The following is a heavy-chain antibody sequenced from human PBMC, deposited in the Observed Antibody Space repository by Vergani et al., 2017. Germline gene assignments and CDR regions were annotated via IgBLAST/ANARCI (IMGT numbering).Heavy chain of an antibody. CDR1: GFTFSSYA. V-gene: IGHV3-23*01. Sequence: EVQLLESGGGLVQPGGSLRLSCAASGFTFSSYAMSWVRQAPGKGLEWVSAISGCGGSTYYADSVKGRFTISRDNSKNTLYLQMNSLRAEDTAVYYCAKHRTYYYDSSGRNWFDPWGQGTLVTVSS. CDR3: AKHRTYYYDSSGRNWFDP. CDR2: ISGCGGST. J-gene: IGHJ5*02. D-gene: IGHD3-22*01.